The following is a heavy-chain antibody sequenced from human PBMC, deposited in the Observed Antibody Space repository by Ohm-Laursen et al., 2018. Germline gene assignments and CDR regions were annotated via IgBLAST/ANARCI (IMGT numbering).Heavy chain of an antibody. V-gene: IGHV4-59*01. CDR3: ARDQWGGRLPHL. Sequence: SETLSLTCTVSGGSISSYYWSRIRQPPGKRLEWIGYIYYSGSTNYNPSLKSRVTISVDTSKNQFSLNLSSVTAADTAVYYCARDQWGGRLPHLWGQGTTVTVSS. J-gene: IGHJ6*02. D-gene: IGHD6-25*01. CDR1: GGSISSYY. CDR2: IYYSGST.